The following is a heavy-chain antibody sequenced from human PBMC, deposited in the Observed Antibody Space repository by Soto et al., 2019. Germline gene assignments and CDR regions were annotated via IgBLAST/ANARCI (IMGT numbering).Heavy chain of an antibody. CDR2: ISSTSSYT. J-gene: IGHJ4*02. Sequence: GGSLRLSCAGSGFRFSSSWMSWVRQTQEKGLEWVSSISSTSSYTHYSDSVKGRFTISRDNANNSLFLQMNSLRAEDTATYYCARDLALAGNYWGQGVLVTVSS. CDR3: ARDLALAGNY. D-gene: IGHD6-19*01. V-gene: IGHV3-21*01. CDR1: GFRFSSSW.